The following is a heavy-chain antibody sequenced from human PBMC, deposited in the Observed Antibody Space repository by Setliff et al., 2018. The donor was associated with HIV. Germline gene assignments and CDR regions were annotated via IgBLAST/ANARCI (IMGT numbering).Heavy chain of an antibody. J-gene: IGHJ4*02. V-gene: IGHV1-2*02. Sequence: GASVKVSCKASGYTFTGYYIHWIRQAPGRGLQWLGWINPNDGGTKVAQQFQGRVTITRDTSISTAFMHLSGLRSDDTAMYYCAREVKGDDFPFDNWGRGTLVTVS. CDR2: INPNDGGT. D-gene: IGHD3-3*01. CDR3: AREVKGDDFPFDN. CDR1: GYTFTGYY.